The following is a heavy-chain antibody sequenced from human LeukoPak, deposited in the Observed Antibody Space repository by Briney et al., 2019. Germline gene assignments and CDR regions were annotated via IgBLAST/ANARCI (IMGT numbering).Heavy chain of an antibody. D-gene: IGHD2-15*01. CDR1: GFSFSRYG. Sequence: GRSLRDSCADSGFSFSRYGMYWVRQAPGKGLEWVAVISYDGSNKYYADSVKGRFTISRDNSKNTLYLQMNSLKAEDTAVYYCAKDGKYVAKTPYYCFDHWGQGTLVTVSS. CDR3: AKDGKYVAKTPYYCFDH. V-gene: IGHV3-30*18. CDR2: ISYDGSNK. J-gene: IGHJ4*02.